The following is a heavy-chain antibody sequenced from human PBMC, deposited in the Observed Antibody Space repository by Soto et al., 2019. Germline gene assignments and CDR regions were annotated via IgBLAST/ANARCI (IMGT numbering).Heavy chain of an antibody. CDR1: GGSFSGYY. CDR3: ARGGVAHAGHFGY. Sequence: QVQLQQWGAGLLKPSETLSLTCAVYGGSFSGYYWSWIRQPPGKGLEWIGEINHSGSTNYNPSLKSRVTISVDTSNNQFSLKLSSVTAADTAVYYCARGGVAHAGHFGYWGQATLVTVSS. V-gene: IGHV4-34*01. J-gene: IGHJ4*02. CDR2: INHSGST.